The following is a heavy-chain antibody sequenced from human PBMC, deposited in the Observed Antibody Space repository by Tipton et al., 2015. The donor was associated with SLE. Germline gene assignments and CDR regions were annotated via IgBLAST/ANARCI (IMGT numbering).Heavy chain of an antibody. J-gene: IGHJ3*01. D-gene: IGHD4-17*01. CDR3: ARVDGDYGDAFDV. CDR1: GASLSAYY. V-gene: IGHV4-59*01. Sequence: TLSLTCSVSGASLSAYYWRWIRQPPGKGLEWVGYIFYGGTTNYNPSLSSRLNIAVDTYKNEVSLTLTSVSVADTAAYYCARVDGDYGDAFDVWGQGKMVTVSS. CDR2: IFYGGTT.